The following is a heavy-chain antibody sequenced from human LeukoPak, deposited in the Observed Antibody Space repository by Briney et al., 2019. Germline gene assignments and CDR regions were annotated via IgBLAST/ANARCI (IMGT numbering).Heavy chain of an antibody. CDR3: ASGPLRWLVLLN. Sequence: GASVKVSCKASGGTFISYAISWVRQAPGQGLEWMGGIIPIFGTANYAQKFQGRVTITADKSTSTDYMELSSLRSEDTAVYYCASGPLRWLVLLNWGQGTLVTVSS. CDR2: IIPIFGTA. CDR1: GGTFISYA. D-gene: IGHD6-19*01. J-gene: IGHJ4*02. V-gene: IGHV1-69*06.